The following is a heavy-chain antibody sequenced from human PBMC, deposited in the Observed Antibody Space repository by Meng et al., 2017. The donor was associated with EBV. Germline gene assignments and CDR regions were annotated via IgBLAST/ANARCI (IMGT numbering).Heavy chain of an antibody. CDR2: FLPRLGAP. CDR1: GGPFRYYA. Sequence: QVQLGRSAAEVKKPGSSVKASCKTSGGPFRYYAISWVRQAPGQGLEWLGGFLPRLGAPNYAQKFHGRVKITADESTSTHYMDLSSLRSEDTAIYYCASESGRGYTPDYWGQGTLVTVSS. CDR3: ASESGRGYTPDY. J-gene: IGHJ4*02. D-gene: IGHD3-10*01. V-gene: IGHV1-69*01.